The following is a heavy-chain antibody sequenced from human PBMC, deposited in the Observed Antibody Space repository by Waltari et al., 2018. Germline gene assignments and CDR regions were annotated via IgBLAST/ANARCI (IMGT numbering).Heavy chain of an antibody. V-gene: IGHV3-48*03. Sequence: EVQLVESGGGLVQPGGSLRLSCPASGFTSRSYEMNWVRQAPGKGLAWVSYISSRGSTINYADSVKGRFTISRDNAKNSLYLQMNSLRAEDTAVYYCARASGWWYFDYWGQGTLVTVSS. D-gene: IGHD6-19*01. CDR3: ARASGWWYFDY. CDR1: GFTSRSYE. J-gene: IGHJ4*02. CDR2: ISSRGSTI.